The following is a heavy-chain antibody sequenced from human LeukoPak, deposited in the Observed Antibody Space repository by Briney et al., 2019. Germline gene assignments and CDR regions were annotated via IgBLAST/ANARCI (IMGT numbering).Heavy chain of an antibody. CDR1: GYTFTGYY. CDR3: ATVRLWFGELLPFDY. J-gene: IGHJ4*02. V-gene: IGHV1-2*02. Sequence: GASVKVSCKASGYTFTGYYMHWVRQAPGQGLEWMGWINPNSGGTIYAQKFQGRVTMTEDTSTDTAYMELSSLRSEDTAVYYCATVRLWFGELLPFDYWGQGTLVTVSS. D-gene: IGHD3-10*01. CDR2: INPNSGGT.